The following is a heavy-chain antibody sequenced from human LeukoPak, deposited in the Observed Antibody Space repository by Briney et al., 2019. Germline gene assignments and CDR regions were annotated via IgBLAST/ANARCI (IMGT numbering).Heavy chain of an antibody. CDR1: GGSIYSGGYY. D-gene: IGHD4-23*01. CDR3: ARVTTVAVFDY. V-gene: IGHV4-31*03. CDR2: IYYSGST. Sequence: SQTLSLTCTVSGGSIYSGGYYWSWIRQHPGKGLEWIGYIYYSGSTYCTPSLKSRVTMSIDTSKNQFSLKLTPVTAADTAVYYCARVTTVAVFDYWGQGILVTVSS. J-gene: IGHJ4*02.